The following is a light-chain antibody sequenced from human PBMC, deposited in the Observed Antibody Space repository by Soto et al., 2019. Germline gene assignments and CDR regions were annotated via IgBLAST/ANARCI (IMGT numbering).Light chain of an antibody. CDR2: WAS. J-gene: IGKJ5*01. Sequence: IVMTQSPDSLAVSLGERATINCKSSQSILYSSNNKNYLAWYQQKPGQPPKLLIYWASTRDSGVPDRFSGSGSGAEFSLPISSLQAEDVAVYLCQQYFNSPITFGQGTRLEIK. V-gene: IGKV4-1*01. CDR3: QQYFNSPIT. CDR1: QSILYSSNNKNY.